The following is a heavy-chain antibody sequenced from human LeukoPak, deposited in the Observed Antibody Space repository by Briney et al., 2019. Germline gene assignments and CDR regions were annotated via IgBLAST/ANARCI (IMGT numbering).Heavy chain of an antibody. CDR1: GGSVSSSSYY. V-gene: IGHV4-39*02. Sequence: SETLSLTCPVSGGSVSSSSYYWGWIRQPPGKGLEWIGSIYYSGNTYYNPSLKSRVTMSVDTSKNLFSLKLSSVTAADTAVYYCARAADYGDYYFDYWGQGTLVTVSS. D-gene: IGHD4-17*01. J-gene: IGHJ4*02. CDR3: ARAADYGDYYFDY. CDR2: IYYSGNT.